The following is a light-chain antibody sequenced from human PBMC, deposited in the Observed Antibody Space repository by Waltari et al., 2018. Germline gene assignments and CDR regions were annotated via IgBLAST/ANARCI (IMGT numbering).Light chain of an antibody. Sequence: IQMTQSPSSLSASIGDRVTITCRASQGIARFLNWYQQKPGQAHKLLIYAASSLQPEIPSRFSGSGSGTEFTLSITNLQPDDFATYYCQQSYSDAPYTFGPGTKLEI. V-gene: IGKV1-39*01. CDR1: QGIARF. CDR3: QQSYSDAPYT. CDR2: AAS. J-gene: IGKJ2*01.